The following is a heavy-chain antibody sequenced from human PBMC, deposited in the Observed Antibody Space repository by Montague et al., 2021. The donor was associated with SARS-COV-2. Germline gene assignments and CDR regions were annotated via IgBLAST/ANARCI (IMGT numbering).Heavy chain of an antibody. Sequence: SLRLSCAASGFTVSSNSMSWVRQAPGKGLEWVSIIYSDSSTSYADSVRGSFTISRDNSKNTLYLQMNSLRVEDTAVYYCATLIMPAFDIWGQGRLVTVSS. CDR3: ATLIMPAFDI. J-gene: IGHJ3*02. CDR2: IYSDSST. D-gene: IGHD2-2*01. CDR1: GFTVSSNS. V-gene: IGHV3-66*04.